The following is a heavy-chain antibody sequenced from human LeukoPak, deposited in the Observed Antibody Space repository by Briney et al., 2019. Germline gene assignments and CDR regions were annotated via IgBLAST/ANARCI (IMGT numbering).Heavy chain of an antibody. CDR3: ARDHYYGSGSYYNR. CDR1: GFRFSSYI. CDR2: IKQDESQK. D-gene: IGHD3-10*01. Sequence: GGSLRLSCAASGFRFSSYIMNWVRQAPGKGLEWVANIKQDESQKYYVDSVKGRFTISRDNAKNSLYLQMNSLRAEDTAVYYCARDHYYGSGSYYNRWGQGTLVTVSS. J-gene: IGHJ4*02. V-gene: IGHV3-7*01.